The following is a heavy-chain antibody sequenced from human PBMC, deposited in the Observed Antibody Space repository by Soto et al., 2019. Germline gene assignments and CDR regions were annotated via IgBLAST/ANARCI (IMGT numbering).Heavy chain of an antibody. CDR3: ARDMRAVLRYFDWPNPMGHDY. Sequence: GGSLRLSCAASGFTFSSYGMHWFRQAPGKGLEWVAVIWYDGSNKYYADSVKGRFTISRDNSKNTLYLQMNSLRAEDTAVYYCARDMRAVLRYFDWPNPMGHDYWAKRTLVIVAS. J-gene: IGHJ4*02. D-gene: IGHD3-9*01. CDR1: GFTFSSYG. CDR2: IWYDGSNK. V-gene: IGHV3-33*01.